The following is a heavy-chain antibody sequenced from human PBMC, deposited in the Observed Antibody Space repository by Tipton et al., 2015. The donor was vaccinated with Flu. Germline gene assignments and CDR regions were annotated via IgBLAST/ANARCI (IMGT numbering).Heavy chain of an antibody. CDR1: GFTFSGYE. Sequence: CAASGFTFSGYEMNWVRQAPGKGLEWVSYISSSGSTIYYAGSVKGRFTISRDNAKNSLYLQMNSLRAEDTAVYYCASNTGYSYGRAFDIWGQGTMVTVSS. D-gene: IGHD5-18*01. V-gene: IGHV3-48*03. CDR2: ISSSGSTI. CDR3: ASNTGYSYGRAFDI. J-gene: IGHJ3*02.